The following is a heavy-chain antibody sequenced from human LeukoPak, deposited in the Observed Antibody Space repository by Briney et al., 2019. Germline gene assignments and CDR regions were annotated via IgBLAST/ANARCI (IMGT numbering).Heavy chain of an antibody. CDR2: IIPIFGTA. CDR3: ARYITIFGVRPRFDP. Sequence: SVKVSCKASGGTFSSYAISWVRQAPGQGLEWMGGIIPIFGTANYAQKFQGRVTITADKSTSTAYMELSGLRSEDTAVYYCARYITIFGVRPRFDPWGQGTLVTVSS. J-gene: IGHJ5*02. V-gene: IGHV1-69*06. D-gene: IGHD3-3*01. CDR1: GGTFSSYA.